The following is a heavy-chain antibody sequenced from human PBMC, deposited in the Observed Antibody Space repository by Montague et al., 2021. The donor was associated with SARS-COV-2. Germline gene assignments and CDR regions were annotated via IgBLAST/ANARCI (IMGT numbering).Heavy chain of an antibody. CDR1: SDSMNNYY. J-gene: IGHJ4*02. CDR3: ARAPIYRSSWYAYFDY. CDR2: INYSGST. D-gene: IGHD6-13*01. Sequence: SETLSLTCTVSSDSMNNYYWSWIRQPPGKGLEWIGYINYSGSTHYNPSLQSRVTLSKDTSKNQFSLRLTSVTAADTAMYFCARAPIYRSSWYAYFDYWGQGTLVTVPS. V-gene: IGHV4-59*01.